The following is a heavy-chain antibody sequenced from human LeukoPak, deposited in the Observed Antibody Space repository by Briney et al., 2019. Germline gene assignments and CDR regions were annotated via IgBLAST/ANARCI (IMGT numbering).Heavy chain of an antibody. CDR3: AKTKIQLWHYFDY. V-gene: IGHV1-69*05. CDR1: GGTFSSYA. Sequence: SVKVSCKASGGTFSSYAISWVRQALGQGLEWMGGIIPIFGTANYAQKFQGRVTITTDESTSTAYMELSSLRSEDTAVYYCAKTKIQLWHYFDYWGQGTLVTVSS. J-gene: IGHJ4*02. CDR2: IIPIFGTA. D-gene: IGHD5-18*01.